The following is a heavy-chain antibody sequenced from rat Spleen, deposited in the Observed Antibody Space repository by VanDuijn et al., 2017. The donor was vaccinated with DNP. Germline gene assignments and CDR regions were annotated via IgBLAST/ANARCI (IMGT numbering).Heavy chain of an antibody. CDR2: ISPSGGST. D-gene: IGHD1-7*01. J-gene: IGHJ2*01. Sequence: EVQLVESGGDLVQPGRSLKLSCVASGFTFNNYWMAWIRQVPGKGLEWVASISPSGGSTYYQDSVKGRFTVSRDNAKSSLFLQMDSLRSEDTATYYCARHTYWGQGVMVTVSS. CDR1: GFTFNNYW. CDR3: ARHTY. V-gene: IGHV5-31*01.